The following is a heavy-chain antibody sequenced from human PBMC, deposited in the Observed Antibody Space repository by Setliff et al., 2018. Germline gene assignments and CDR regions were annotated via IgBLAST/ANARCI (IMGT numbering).Heavy chain of an antibody. Sequence: SETLSLTCTVSDGSSSSHYWSWIRQPPGKGLEWIGYIHFSGTTNYNPSLKSRVTISVDTSKNQFSLKLSSVTAADTAVYYCARHATYYYGSGNLPFDSWGQGTLVTVSS. CDR1: DGSSSSHY. J-gene: IGHJ4*02. CDR3: ARHATYYYGSGNLPFDS. D-gene: IGHD3-10*01. CDR2: IHFSGTT. V-gene: IGHV4-59*08.